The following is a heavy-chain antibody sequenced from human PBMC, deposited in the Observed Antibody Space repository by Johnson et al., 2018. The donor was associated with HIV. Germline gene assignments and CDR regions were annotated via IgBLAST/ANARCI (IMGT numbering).Heavy chain of an antibody. D-gene: IGHD2-21*02. CDR3: AREEIVVVTAMDAFDI. Sequence: QMQLVESGGGVVQPGRSLRLSCAASGFTFSSYAMHWVRQAPGKGLEWVAVISYDGSNKYYADSVKGRFTISRDNSKNTLYLQMNSLRAEDTAVYYCAREEIVVVTAMDAFDIWGQGTMVTVSP. CDR2: ISYDGSNK. CDR1: GFTFSSYA. V-gene: IGHV3-30-3*01. J-gene: IGHJ3*02.